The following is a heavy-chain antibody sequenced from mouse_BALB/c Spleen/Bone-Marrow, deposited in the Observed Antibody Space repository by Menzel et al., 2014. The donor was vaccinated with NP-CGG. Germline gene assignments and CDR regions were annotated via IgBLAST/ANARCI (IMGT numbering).Heavy chain of an antibody. V-gene: IGHV1S137*01. Sequence: VKLQESGAELVRPGVSVKISCKGSGYTFTNNAIHWVKQSRAKSLEWIGIISTYYGDTTYNQKFKGKATMTVDKSSSTAYLKLARLTSEDSAIYYCARFGNVRNAMDYWGQGTSVTVSS. D-gene: IGHD1-1*01. J-gene: IGHJ4*01. CDR3: ARFGNVRNAMDY. CDR1: GYTFTNNA. CDR2: ISTYYGDT.